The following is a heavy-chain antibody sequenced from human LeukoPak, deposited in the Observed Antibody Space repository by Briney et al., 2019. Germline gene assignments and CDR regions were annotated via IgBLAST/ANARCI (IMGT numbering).Heavy chain of an antibody. D-gene: IGHD2-21*01. CDR3: ARNVASTGYFVY. CDR2: MNPNSGNT. Sequence: ASVKVSCKASGYAFTTYDINWVRQATGQGLEWLGWMNPNSGNTGYAQKFQGRVSMTRDTSISTAYMELSSLRSEDTAVYYCARNVASTGYFVYWGQGTLVTVPS. CDR1: GYAFTTYD. J-gene: IGHJ4*02. V-gene: IGHV1-8*01.